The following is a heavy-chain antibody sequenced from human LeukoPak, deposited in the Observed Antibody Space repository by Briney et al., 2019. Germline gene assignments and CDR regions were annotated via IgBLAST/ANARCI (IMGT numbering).Heavy chain of an antibody. CDR2: INPNSGDT. D-gene: IGHD3-22*01. Sequence: ASVKVSCKTSGYTFTAYYMHWVRQAPGQGLEWMGWINPNSGDTNYAQDFQGRVTMTRDTSISTAYMELSRLTYDDTAVYYCARRRDYDFDCWGQGTPVTVSS. J-gene: IGHJ4*02. CDR3: ARRRDYDFDC. V-gene: IGHV1-2*02. CDR1: GYTFTAYY.